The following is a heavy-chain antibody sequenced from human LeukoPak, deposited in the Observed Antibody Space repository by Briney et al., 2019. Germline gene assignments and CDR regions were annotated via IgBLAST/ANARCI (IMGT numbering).Heavy chain of an antibody. Sequence: ASVKVSCKTSGFTFTGYYVHWVRQAPGQGLEWMGWIDLNSGDTNYSQRFQGRVTMTRDTSINTAYMELSRLTSDDTAVYYCARPFWSGYYDGAPLDYWGQGTLVTVSS. CDR3: ARPFWSGYYDGAPLDY. J-gene: IGHJ4*02. V-gene: IGHV1-2*02. D-gene: IGHD3-3*01. CDR1: GFTFTGYY. CDR2: IDLNSGDT.